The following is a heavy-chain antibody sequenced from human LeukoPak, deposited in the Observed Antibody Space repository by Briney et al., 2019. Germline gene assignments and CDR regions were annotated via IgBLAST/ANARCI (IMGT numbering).Heavy chain of an antibody. CDR3: ARAYYGD. D-gene: IGHD4-17*01. J-gene: IGHJ4*02. CDR1: GFTFSSYA. V-gene: IGHV3-23*01. CDR2: VGGSGDST. Sequence: GGSLRLSCVVSGFTFSSYAMSWVRQAPGKGLEWVSGVGGSGDSTYYADSVKGRFTISRDNAKNSLYLQMNSLRAEDTAVYYCARAYYGDWGQGTLVTVSS.